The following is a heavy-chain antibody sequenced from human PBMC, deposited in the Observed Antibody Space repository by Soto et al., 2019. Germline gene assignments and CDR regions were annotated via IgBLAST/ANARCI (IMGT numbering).Heavy chain of an antibody. V-gene: IGHV3-30*04. CDR3: ARSRNSAVADSFDF. CDR1: GFIFRNYA. J-gene: IGHJ4*02. D-gene: IGHD1-26*01. Sequence: PGGSLRLSCAASGFIFRNYAIHWVRQASGKGLEWVAVISRDGSHKYYLDSVKGRFTISRDNSKDTVNLLMNSLRDDDSAMYYCARSRNSAVADSFDFWGQGTLVTVSS. CDR2: ISRDGSHK.